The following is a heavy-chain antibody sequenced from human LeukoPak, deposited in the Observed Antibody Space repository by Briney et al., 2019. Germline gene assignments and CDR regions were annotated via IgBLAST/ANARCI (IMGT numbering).Heavy chain of an antibody. CDR1: GGSINSYY. CDR3: ARGLTTVTTRWFDP. D-gene: IGHD4-17*01. Sequence: SEPLSLTCTVSGGSINSYYWSWIRQPPGKGLEWIGYIYYSGSTNYNPSLKSRVTISVDTSKNQFSLKLSSVTAADTAVYYCARGLTTVTTRWFDPWGQGTLVTVSS. J-gene: IGHJ5*02. V-gene: IGHV4-59*01. CDR2: IYYSGST.